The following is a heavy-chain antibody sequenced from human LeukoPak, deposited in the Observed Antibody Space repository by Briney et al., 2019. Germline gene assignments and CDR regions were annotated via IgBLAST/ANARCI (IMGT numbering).Heavy chain of an antibody. V-gene: IGHV1-24*01. Sequence: ASVKVSCKVSGYTLTELSMHWVRQAPGKGLEWMGGFDPEDGETIYAQKFQGRVTMTEDTSTDTAYMELSSLRSEDTAVYYCATLLWFGDRYWFDPWGQGTLVTVSS. CDR2: FDPEDGET. CDR3: ATLLWFGDRYWFDP. D-gene: IGHD3-10*01. J-gene: IGHJ5*02. CDR1: GYTLTELS.